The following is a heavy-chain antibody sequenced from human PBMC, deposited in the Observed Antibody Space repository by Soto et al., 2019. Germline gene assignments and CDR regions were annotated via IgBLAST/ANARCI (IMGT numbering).Heavy chain of an antibody. CDR2: IIPMFAAT. Sequence: QVQLAQSGAEVRQPGSSVKVSCRASGGSFSDFAFSWVRQAPGQGLEWMGGIIPMFAATKYEKRFQGRVTITAGASTRTFYLALSRLTSGDSAVYYCARGGIVAVPAALSADDYYTTYRIDSWGQGTLVAVSS. CDR3: ARGGIVAVPAALSADDYYTTYRIDS. CDR1: GGSFSDFA. D-gene: IGHD2-15*01. V-gene: IGHV1-69*01. J-gene: IGHJ4*02.